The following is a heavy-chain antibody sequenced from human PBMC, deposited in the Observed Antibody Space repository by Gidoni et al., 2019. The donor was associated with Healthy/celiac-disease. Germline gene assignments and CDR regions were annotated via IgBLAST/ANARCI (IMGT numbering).Heavy chain of an antibody. V-gene: IGHV3-23*01. D-gene: IGHD6-19*01. CDR3: AKQGGYSSGSHFDY. CDR2: ISGSGGST. J-gene: IGHJ4*02. Sequence: EVQLLESGGGLVQPGGSLRLSCAASGFTFSSSAVSWVRQAPGKGLEWVSAISGSGGSTYYADAVKGRFTISRDNSKNTLYLQLNSLRAEDTAVYYCAKQGGYSSGSHFDYWGQGTLVTVSS. CDR1: GFTFSSSA.